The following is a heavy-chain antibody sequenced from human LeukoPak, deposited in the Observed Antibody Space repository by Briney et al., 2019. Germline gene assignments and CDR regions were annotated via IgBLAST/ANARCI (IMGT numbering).Heavy chain of an antibody. CDR2: INPNSGGT. V-gene: IGHV1-2*02. CDR1: GYTFTGYY. CDR3: ARDSRVAYYYDSSGYYYFDY. J-gene: IGHJ4*02. D-gene: IGHD3-22*01. Sequence: GASVKVSCKASGYTFTGYYMHWVRQAPGQGLEWMGWINPNSGGTNYAQKFQGRVTMTRDTSISTAYMELSRLRSDDTAVYYCARDSRVAYYYDSSGYYYFDYWGQGTVVTVSS.